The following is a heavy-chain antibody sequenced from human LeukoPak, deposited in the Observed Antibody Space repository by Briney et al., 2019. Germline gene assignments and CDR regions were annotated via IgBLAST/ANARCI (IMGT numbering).Heavy chain of an antibody. V-gene: IGHV3-48*03. D-gene: IGHD3-22*01. J-gene: IGHJ6*04. CDR3: AELVITMIVGV. CDR2: ISSSGSNI. Sequence: GGSLRLSCAASGFTFSSYEMNWVRQARGKGVEWVSYISSSGSNIYYADSVQGRFTISTDTAKNSLYLQMNSLRAEDTAVYYCAELVITMIVGVWGKGTPVTISS. CDR1: GFTFSSYE.